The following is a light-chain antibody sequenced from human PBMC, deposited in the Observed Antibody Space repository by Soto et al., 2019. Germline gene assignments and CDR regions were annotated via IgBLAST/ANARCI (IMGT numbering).Light chain of an antibody. Sequence: QPVLTQPPSASGTPGPSVTISCSGSSSNIGSNTVNWYQQLPGTAPKLLIYSNNQRPSGVPDRFSGSKSGTSASLAISGLQSEDEADYYCAAWDDSLNGVVFGGGTQLTVL. CDR3: AAWDDSLNGVV. V-gene: IGLV1-44*01. CDR2: SNN. CDR1: SSNIGSNT. J-gene: IGLJ2*01.